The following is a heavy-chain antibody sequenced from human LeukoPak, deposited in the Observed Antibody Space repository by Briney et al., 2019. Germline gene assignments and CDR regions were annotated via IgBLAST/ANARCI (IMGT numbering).Heavy chain of an antibody. V-gene: IGHV4-39*01. D-gene: IGHD6-25*01. J-gene: IGHJ4*02. Sequence: WVRQPPGKGLEWIGSIYYSGSTYYNPSLKSRVTISVDTSKNQFSLKLSSVTAADTAVYYCARSAQGFDYWGQGTLVTVSS. CDR2: IYYSGST. CDR3: ARSAQGFDY.